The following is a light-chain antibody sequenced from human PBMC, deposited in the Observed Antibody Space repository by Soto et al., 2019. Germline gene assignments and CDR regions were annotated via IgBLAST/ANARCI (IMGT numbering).Light chain of an antibody. Sequence: QSALTQPASVSGSPGQSITISCTGTSSDVGGYNYVSWYQQHPGKAPKLMIYDVSNRPSGVSNRFSGSKSGNTASPTISGLQAEDEADYYCSSYTSSSTPLFGGGTKVTVL. CDR3: SSYTSSSTPL. V-gene: IGLV2-14*03. CDR1: SSDVGGYNY. CDR2: DVS. J-gene: IGLJ2*01.